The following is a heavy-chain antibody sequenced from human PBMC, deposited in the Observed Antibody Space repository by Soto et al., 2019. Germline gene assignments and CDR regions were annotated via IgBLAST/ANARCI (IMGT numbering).Heavy chain of an antibody. CDR3: AKDVGQVVSGLDH. CDR1: GLTFSSYA. Sequence: EVQLLESGGELVQPGGSLRLSCAASGLTFSSYAMSWVRQAPGKGLEWVSSISGGGSSTDYADSVRGRFTASRDNSKNTLYLQMNSLRAEDTAVYYCAKDVGQVVSGLDHWGLGTLVTVSS. J-gene: IGHJ4*02. V-gene: IGHV3-23*01. D-gene: IGHD2-15*01. CDR2: ISGGGSST.